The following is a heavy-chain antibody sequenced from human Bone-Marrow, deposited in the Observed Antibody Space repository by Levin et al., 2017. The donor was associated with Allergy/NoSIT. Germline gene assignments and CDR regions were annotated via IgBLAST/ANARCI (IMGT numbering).Heavy chain of an antibody. CDR1: GGSISSGGYY. Sequence: PSETLSLTCTVSGGSISSGGYYWSWIRQHPGKGLEWIGYIYYSGSTYYNPSLKSRVTISVDTSKNQFSLKLSSVTAADTAVYYCARDHWDYGGNSLGWFDPWGQGTLVTVSS. V-gene: IGHV4-31*03. D-gene: IGHD4-23*01. J-gene: IGHJ5*02. CDR3: ARDHWDYGGNSLGWFDP. CDR2: IYYSGST.